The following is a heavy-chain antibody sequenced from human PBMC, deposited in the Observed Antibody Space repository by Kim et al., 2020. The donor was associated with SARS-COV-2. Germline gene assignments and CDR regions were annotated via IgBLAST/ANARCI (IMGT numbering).Heavy chain of an antibody. J-gene: IGHJ5*02. CDR2: ITSDGSYT. V-gene: IGHV3-74*01. CDR3: ALPGNGLPLDP. D-gene: IGHD1-1*01. Sequence: GGSLRLSCAVSGFTFSSYWMYSVRQAPGKGLVYVSYITSDGSYTNYADSVKGRFTISRDNAKNTLYLQMDSLRVDDTAVYYCALPGNGLPLDPWGQGTLVTVSS. CDR1: GFTFSSYW.